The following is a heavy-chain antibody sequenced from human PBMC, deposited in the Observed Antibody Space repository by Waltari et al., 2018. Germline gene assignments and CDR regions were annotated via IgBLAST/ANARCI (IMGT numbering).Heavy chain of an antibody. CDR1: GGSISRGNW. CDR2: IDRSGST. CDR3: ARGKRPDYDFWSGYGLFDY. V-gene: IGHV4-4*02. Sequence: QVQLQESGPGLVKPSGTLSLTCAVSGGSISRGNWWSWVRQPPGKGLEWIGEIDRSGSTSHNPSRKSRVTKSVDKSKTQFSLKLSSVTAADTAVYYCARGKRPDYDFWSGYGLFDYWGQGTLVTVSS. D-gene: IGHD3-3*01. J-gene: IGHJ4*02.